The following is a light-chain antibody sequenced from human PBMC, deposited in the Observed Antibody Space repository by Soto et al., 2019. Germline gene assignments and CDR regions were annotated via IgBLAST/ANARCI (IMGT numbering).Light chain of an antibody. CDR2: TAS. CDR3: QHYNSYPWT. Sequence: DIQMTQSPSPLSASVGDRVTITCRASQSISSGLAWYQQKPGKAPKLLIYTASSLESGVPSRFSGSGFGTEFTLTISSLQPDDFATYYCQHYNSYPWTFGQGTKVEIK. CDR1: QSISSG. V-gene: IGKV1-5*03. J-gene: IGKJ1*01.